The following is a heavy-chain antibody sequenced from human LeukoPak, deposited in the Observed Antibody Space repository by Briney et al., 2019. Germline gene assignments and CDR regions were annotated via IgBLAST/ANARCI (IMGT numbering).Heavy chain of an antibody. Sequence: SETLSLTCAVYGGSFSGYYWSWIRRPPGKGLEWIGEINHSGSTNYNPSLKSRVTISVDTSKNQFSLKLSSVTAADTAVYYCARRIQLWLRNGYNWFDPWGQGTLVTVSS. CDR3: ARRIQLWLRNGYNWFDP. CDR1: GGSFSGYY. J-gene: IGHJ5*02. D-gene: IGHD5-18*01. V-gene: IGHV4-34*01. CDR2: INHSGST.